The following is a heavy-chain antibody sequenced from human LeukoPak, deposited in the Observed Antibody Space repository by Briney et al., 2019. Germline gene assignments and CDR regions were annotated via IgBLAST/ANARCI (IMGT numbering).Heavy chain of an antibody. CDR1: GGSIRSSTYY. V-gene: IGHV4-39*01. Sequence: PSETLSLTCTVSGGSIRSSTYYWGWIRQPPGKGLEWIGSIYYSGSTYYNPSLKSRLTISVDTSKNQFSLKLSSVTAADTAVYYCARSGYSSTWYRYRFDYWGQGTLVTVS. D-gene: IGHD6-13*01. CDR3: ARSGYSSTWYRYRFDY. J-gene: IGHJ4*02. CDR2: IYYSGST.